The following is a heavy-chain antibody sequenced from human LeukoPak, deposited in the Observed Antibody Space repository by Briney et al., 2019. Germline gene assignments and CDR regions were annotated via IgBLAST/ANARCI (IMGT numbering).Heavy chain of an antibody. CDR1: GFTFSSYG. V-gene: IGHV3-30*18. CDR3: AKEIAVVDVGYFDY. Sequence: GRSLRLSCAASGFTFSSYGMHWVRQAPGKGLEWVAVISYDGSNKYYADSVKGRFTISRDNSKNTLYLQMNSLRAEDTAVYYCAKEIAVVDVGYFDYWGQGTLVTVSS. J-gene: IGHJ4*02. D-gene: IGHD6-19*01. CDR2: ISYDGSNK.